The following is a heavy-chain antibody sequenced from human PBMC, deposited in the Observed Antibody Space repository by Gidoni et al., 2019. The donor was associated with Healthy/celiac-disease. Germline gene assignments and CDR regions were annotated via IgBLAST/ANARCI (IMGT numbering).Heavy chain of an antibody. Sequence: QVQLVESGGGVVQPGRSLRLSCAASGFTFSSYGMHWVRQAPGKGLEWVAVISYDGSNKYYAASVKGRFTISRDNSKNTLYLQMNSLRAEDTVVYYGANLGYYDSSGYYEPDDYWGQGTLVTVSS. CDR3: ANLGYYDSSGYYEPDDY. J-gene: IGHJ4*02. D-gene: IGHD3-22*01. CDR1: GFTFSSYG. V-gene: IGHV3-30*18. CDR2: ISYDGSNK.